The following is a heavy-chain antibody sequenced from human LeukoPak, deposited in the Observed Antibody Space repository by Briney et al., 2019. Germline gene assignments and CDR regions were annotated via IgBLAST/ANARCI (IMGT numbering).Heavy chain of an antibody. J-gene: IGHJ3*02. V-gene: IGHV3-30*02. CDR1: GLTFSRFG. Sequence: PGGSLRLSCAASGLTFSRFGIHWVRQAPGKGLEWVAFIRYDGSNKYYADSVKGRFTISRDNSKNTLYLQMNSLRAEDTAVYYCAKLSVVEGAFDIWGQGTMVTVSS. CDR2: IRYDGSNK. CDR3: AKLSVVEGAFDI. D-gene: IGHD2-15*01.